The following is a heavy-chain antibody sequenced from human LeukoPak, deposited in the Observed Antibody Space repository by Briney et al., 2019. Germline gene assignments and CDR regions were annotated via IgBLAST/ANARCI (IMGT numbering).Heavy chain of an antibody. V-gene: IGHV4-59*01. CDR2: IYYSGST. CDR1: GGSISSYY. D-gene: IGHD3-22*01. Sequence: PSETLSLTCTVSGGSISSYYWSGIRQPPGKGLEWIGYIYYSGSTNYNTSLKSRVTISVDTSKNQFSLKLSSVTAADTAVYYCARDRNYYDSRVLDYWGQGTLVTVSS. J-gene: IGHJ4*02. CDR3: ARDRNYYDSRVLDY.